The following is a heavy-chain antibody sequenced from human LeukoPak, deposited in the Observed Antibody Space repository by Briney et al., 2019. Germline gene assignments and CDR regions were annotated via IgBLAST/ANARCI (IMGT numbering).Heavy chain of an antibody. CDR1: GGSISSSSYY. CDR3: ARDFYYYYYGMDV. CDR2: INHSGST. J-gene: IGHJ6*02. V-gene: IGHV4-39*07. Sequence: SETLSLTCTVSGGSISSSSYYWGWIRQPPGKGLEWIGEINHSGSTNYNPSLKSRVTISVDTSKNQFSLKLSSVTAADTAVYYCARDFYYYYYGMDVWGQGTTVTVSS.